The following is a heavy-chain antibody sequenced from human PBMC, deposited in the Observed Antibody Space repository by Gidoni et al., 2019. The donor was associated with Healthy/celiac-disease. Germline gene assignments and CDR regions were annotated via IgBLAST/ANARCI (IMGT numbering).Heavy chain of an antibody. CDR2: IYSGGST. V-gene: IGHV3-66*02. CDR1: GFTVSSNY. D-gene: IGHD3-3*01. Sequence: EVQLVESGGGLVQPGGSLRLSCAASGFTVSSNYMSWVRQAPGKGLEWVSVIYSGGSTYYADSVKGRFTISRDNSKNTLYLQMNSLRAEDTAVDYCARGPPYYDFWSGYSSYFDYWGQGTLVTVSS. CDR3: ARGPPYYDFWSGYSSYFDY. J-gene: IGHJ4*02.